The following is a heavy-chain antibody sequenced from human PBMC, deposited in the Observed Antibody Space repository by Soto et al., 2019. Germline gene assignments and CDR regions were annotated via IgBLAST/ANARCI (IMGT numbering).Heavy chain of an antibody. J-gene: IGHJ4*02. Sequence: SETLSLTCVVSDGSISTYDWLTWVRQPPGKGLEWIGKMFHSGGADYSPSLKSRVTISADSSKNHFSLRLTAVTAADTAVYYCATGNVDSMLEYWGQGTQVTVSS. CDR1: DGSISTYDW. D-gene: IGHD3-3*01. V-gene: IGHV4-4*02. CDR3: ATGNVDSMLEY. CDR2: MFHSGGA.